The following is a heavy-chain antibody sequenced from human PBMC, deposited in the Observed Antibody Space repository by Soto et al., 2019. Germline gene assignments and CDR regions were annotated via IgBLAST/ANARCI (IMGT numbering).Heavy chain of an antibody. J-gene: IGHJ4*02. Sequence: QVQLVQSGAEEKKPGASVKVSCKASGYTFTNYAMHWVRQPPGQRLEWMGWINAGNGNTKYSQKFQGRVTITRDTSASTAYMELSSLRSEDTAVYYCARVSGYYLPDYWGQGTLVTVSS. D-gene: IGHD5-12*01. CDR2: INAGNGNT. CDR1: GYTFTNYA. CDR3: ARVSGYYLPDY. V-gene: IGHV1-3*05.